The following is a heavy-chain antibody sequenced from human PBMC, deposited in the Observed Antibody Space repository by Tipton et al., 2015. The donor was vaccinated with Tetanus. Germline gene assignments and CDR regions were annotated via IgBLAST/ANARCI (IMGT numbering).Heavy chain of an antibody. CDR2: VYYDGSA. V-gene: IGHV4-39*01. CDR3: TRHVVEAVPRWFDP. D-gene: IGHD2-2*01. J-gene: IGHJ5*02. Sequence: TLSLTCNVSGDSISSSEYYWGWIRQPPGEGLEWIASVYYDGSAYTNPSLKSRIAISIDTSGSQFSLKVHSVTAADTAFYYCTRHVVEAVPRWFDPWGQGTLVTVSS. CDR1: GDSISSSEYY.